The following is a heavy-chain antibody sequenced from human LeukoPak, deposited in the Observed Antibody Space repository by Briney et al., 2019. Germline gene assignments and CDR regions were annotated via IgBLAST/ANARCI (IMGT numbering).Heavy chain of an antibody. V-gene: IGHV3-66*01. CDR2: IYSGGST. CDR3: ARDRNPFFIAAAGSWFDP. J-gene: IGHJ5*02. Sequence: PGGSLRLSCAASGFTVSSNYMSWVRQAPGKGLEWVSVIYSGGSTYYADSVKGRFTISRDNSKNTLYLQMNSLRAEDTAVYYCARDRNPFFIAAAGSWFDPWGQGTLVTVSS. D-gene: IGHD6-13*01. CDR1: GFTVSSNY.